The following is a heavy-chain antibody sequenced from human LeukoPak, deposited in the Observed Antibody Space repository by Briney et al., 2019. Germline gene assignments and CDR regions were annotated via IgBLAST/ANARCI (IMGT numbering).Heavy chain of an antibody. J-gene: IGHJ4*02. CDR1: GFTFSSYA. CDR2: ISYDGSNK. CDR3: ARDRRMITFGGVIV. Sequence: GGSLRLSCAASGFTFSSYAMHWVRQAPGKGLEWVAVISYDGSNKYYADFVKGRFTISRDNSKNTLYLQMNSLRAEDTAVYYCARDRRMITFGGVIVWGQGTLVTVSS. D-gene: IGHD3-16*02. V-gene: IGHV3-30*04.